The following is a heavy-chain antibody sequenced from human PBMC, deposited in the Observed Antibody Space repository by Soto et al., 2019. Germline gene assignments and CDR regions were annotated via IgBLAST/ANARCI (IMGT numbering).Heavy chain of an antibody. D-gene: IGHD6-13*01. J-gene: IGHJ5*02. CDR1: GYTFTSYG. V-gene: IGHV1-18*04. CDR2: ISAYNGNT. CDR3: ARGIAAAGTGWFDP. Sequence: AASVKVSCKASGYTFTSYGISWVRQAPGQGLEWMGWISAYNGNTNYAQKLQGRVTMTTDTSTSTAYMELRSLRSDDTAVYYCARGIAAAGTGWFDPWGQGTLVTVSS.